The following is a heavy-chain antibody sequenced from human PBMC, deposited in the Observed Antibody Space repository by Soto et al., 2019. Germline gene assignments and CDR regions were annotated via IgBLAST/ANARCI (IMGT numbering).Heavy chain of an antibody. V-gene: IGHV4-34*01. CDR1: GGSFSGYY. CDR2: INHSGST. D-gene: IGHD4-17*01. CDR3: ARGHGLRWYIYYYYGMDV. J-gene: IGHJ6*02. Sequence: SETLSLTCAVYGGSFSGYYWSWIRQPPGKGLEWIGEINHSGSTNYNPSLKSRVTISVDTSKNQFSLKLSSVTAADTAVYYCARGHGLRWYIYYYYGMDVWGQGTTVTVS.